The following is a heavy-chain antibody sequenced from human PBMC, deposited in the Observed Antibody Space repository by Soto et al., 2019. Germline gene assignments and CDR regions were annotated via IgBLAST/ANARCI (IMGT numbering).Heavy chain of an antibody. Sequence: SETLSLTCTVSGGSVSGGSDYWSWIRQPPGKGLEWIGYIYYSGSTNYNPSLKSRVTISVDTSKNQFSLKLSSVTAADTAVYYCARPLYSYGPMDVWGQGTTVTVSS. CDR3: ARPLYSYGPMDV. CDR1: GGSVSGGSDY. CDR2: IYYSGST. V-gene: IGHV4-61*01. D-gene: IGHD5-18*01. J-gene: IGHJ6*02.